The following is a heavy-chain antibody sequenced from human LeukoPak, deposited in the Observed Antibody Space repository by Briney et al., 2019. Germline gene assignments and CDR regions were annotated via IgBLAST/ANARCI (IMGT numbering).Heavy chain of an antibody. CDR1: GDSISRSSDY. CDR2: INHSGST. D-gene: IGHD1-26*01. J-gene: IGHJ4*02. CDR3: ARTTYSGSYFFSPRNSHYFDY. V-gene: IGHV4-39*07. Sequence: SETLSLTCTVSGDSISRSSDYWSWIRQPPGKGLEWIGEINHSGSTNYNPSLKSRVTISVDTSKNQFSLKLSSVTAADTAVYYCARTTYSGSYFFSPRNSHYFDYWGQGTLVTVSS.